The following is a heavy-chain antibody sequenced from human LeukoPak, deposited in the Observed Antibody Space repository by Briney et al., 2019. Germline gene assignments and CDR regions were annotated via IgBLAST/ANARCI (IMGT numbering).Heavy chain of an antibody. Sequence: PGGSLRLSCAASGFTVSSNYMSWVRQAPGKGLEWVSVIYSGGSTYYADSVKGRFTISRDTSKNPLYLQMNSLRAEDTAVYYCASGSGSYRTPYYYMDVWGTGTTVTVSS. CDR1: GFTVSSNY. D-gene: IGHD3-10*01. V-gene: IGHV3-53*01. CDR3: ASGSGSYRTPYYYMDV. CDR2: IYSGGST. J-gene: IGHJ6*03.